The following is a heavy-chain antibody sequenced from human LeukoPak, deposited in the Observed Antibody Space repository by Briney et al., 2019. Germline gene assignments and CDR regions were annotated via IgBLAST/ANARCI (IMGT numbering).Heavy chain of an antibody. V-gene: IGHV3-23*01. CDR3: AKASLSPSSITMIRGVRSNYYYMDV. Sequence: GGSLRLSCAASGFTFSDFPMIWVRQAPGKGLEWVSSIFPSSDEIHYADSVKGRFTISRDNSRSTLSLQMFSLRAEDTAVYYCAKASLSPSSITMIRGVRSNYYYMDVWGKGATVTISS. D-gene: IGHD3-10*01. CDR2: IFPSSDEI. J-gene: IGHJ6*03. CDR1: GFTFSDFP.